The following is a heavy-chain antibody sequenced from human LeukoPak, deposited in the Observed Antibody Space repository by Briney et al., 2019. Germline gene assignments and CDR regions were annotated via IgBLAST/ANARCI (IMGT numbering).Heavy chain of an antibody. CDR1: GFTFSSYS. CDR3: ARGTPYCSSTSCYLDYYYMDV. CDR2: ISSSSSYI. J-gene: IGHJ6*03. Sequence: PGGSLRLSCAASGFTFSSYSMNWVRQAPGKGLEWVSSISSSSSYIYYADSVKGRFTISRDNAKNSLYLQMNSLRAEDTAVYYCARGTPYCSSTSCYLDYYYMDVWGKGTTVTVSS. V-gene: IGHV3-21*01. D-gene: IGHD2-2*01.